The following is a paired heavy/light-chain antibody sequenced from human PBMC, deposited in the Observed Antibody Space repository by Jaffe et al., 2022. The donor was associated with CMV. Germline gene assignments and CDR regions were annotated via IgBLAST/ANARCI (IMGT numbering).Light chain of an antibody. V-gene: IGKV1-5*03. CDR1: QSINIW. J-gene: IGKJ4*01. CDR3: QQYNSYPLT. Sequence: DIQMTQSPSTLSASVGDRVTITCRASQSINIWLAWYQQKPGKAPKLLIYKASSLESGVPSRFSGSGSGTEFTLTISSLQPDDFATYYCQQYNSYPLTFGGGTKVEIK. CDR2: KAS.
Heavy chain of an antibody. CDR1: GFTFRRYG. Sequence: QVQLVESGGGVVQPGRSLRLSCAASGFTFRRYGMHWVRQAPGKGLEWVAVLSYDRTDEHYADSVKGRFTISRDNSKNTLYLQMNSLRAEDTAVYYCAKEASMVRGVSNPYFDYWGQGTLVTVSS. CDR3: AKEASMVRGVSNPYFDY. CDR2: LSYDRTDE. V-gene: IGHV3-30*18. J-gene: IGHJ4*02. D-gene: IGHD3-10*01.